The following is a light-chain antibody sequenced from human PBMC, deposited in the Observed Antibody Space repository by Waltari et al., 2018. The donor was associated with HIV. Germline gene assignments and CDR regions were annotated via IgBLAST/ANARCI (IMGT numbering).Light chain of an antibody. CDR2: GPS. CDR3: QQYGSSEGFT. V-gene: IGKV3-20*01. CDR1: QIVGGNS. J-gene: IGKJ3*01. Sequence: EIVLTQSPGTLSLSPGDRATLSCRASQIVGGNSLAWYQKKPGQAPRLLIYGPSTRAAGIPDRFSGSGSETDFTLPISRLEPEDCAVYYCQQYGSSEGFTFGPGTRVIS.